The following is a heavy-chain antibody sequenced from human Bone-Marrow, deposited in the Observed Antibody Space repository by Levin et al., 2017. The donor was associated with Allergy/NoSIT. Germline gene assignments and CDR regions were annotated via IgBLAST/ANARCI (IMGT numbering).Heavy chain of an antibody. Sequence: PGGSLRVEGAASGFTFSDYYMTWIRQAPGKGLEWVSYISRSGTYTNYADSVTGRFTISRDDAKSSLYLQMNHLRAEDTGVYFCCIGFFSGDAFDIWGQGTRVVVSA. CDR3: CIGFFSGDAFDI. J-gene: IGHJ3*02. V-gene: IGHV3-11*03. CDR1: GFTFSDYY. CDR2: ISRSGTYT. D-gene: IGHD1-26*01.